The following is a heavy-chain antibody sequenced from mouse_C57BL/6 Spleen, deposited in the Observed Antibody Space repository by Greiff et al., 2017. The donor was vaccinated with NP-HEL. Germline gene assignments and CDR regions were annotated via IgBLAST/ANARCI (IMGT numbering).Heavy chain of an antibody. CDR1: GYTFTDYE. CDR2: IDPETGGT. Sequence: VQLQQSGAELVRPGASVTLSCKASGYTFTDYEMHWVKQTPVHGLEWIGAIDPETGGTAYNQKFKGKAILTADKSSSTAYMELRSLTSEDSAVYYYTRGDYYGSSLDYWGQGTTLTVSS. V-gene: IGHV1-15*01. CDR3: TRGDYYGSSLDY. J-gene: IGHJ2*01. D-gene: IGHD1-1*01.